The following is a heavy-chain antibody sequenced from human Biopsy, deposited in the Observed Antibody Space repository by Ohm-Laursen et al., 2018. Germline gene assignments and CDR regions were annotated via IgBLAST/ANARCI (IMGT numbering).Heavy chain of an antibody. D-gene: IGHD3-22*01. Sequence: SETLPLTCAVYGESFNGYYWSWIRQTPGKGLEWIGEINHSGRTNYNPSLKSRVTISVDTYKNQFSLKVRSVTAADTAVYYCVRGVDYYDPYHYYALDVWGQGTTVTVSS. CDR3: VRGVDYYDPYHYYALDV. J-gene: IGHJ6*02. CDR2: INHSGRT. CDR1: GESFNGYY. V-gene: IGHV4-34*01.